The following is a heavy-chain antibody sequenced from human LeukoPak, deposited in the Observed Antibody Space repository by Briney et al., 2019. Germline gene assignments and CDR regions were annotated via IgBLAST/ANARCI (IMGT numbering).Heavy chain of an antibody. J-gene: IGHJ4*02. V-gene: IGHV3-7*01. Sequence: GGSLRLSCAASGFTFSSYWMSWVRQAPGKGLEWVAGMKYDGGETYYVDSVKGRFTISRDNAKNSLYLQMNSLRAEDTAVYYCANWDRGSYSFDYWGQGTLVTVSS. CDR2: MKYDGGET. CDR1: GFTFSSYW. CDR3: ANWDRGSYSFDY. D-gene: IGHD1-26*01.